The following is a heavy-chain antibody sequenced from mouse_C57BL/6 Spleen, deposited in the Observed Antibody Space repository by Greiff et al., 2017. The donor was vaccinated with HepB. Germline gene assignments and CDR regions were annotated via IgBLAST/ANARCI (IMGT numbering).Heavy chain of an antibody. CDR2: ISSGSSTI. CDR1: GFTFSDYG. CDR3: ANGSSSYYFDY. J-gene: IGHJ2*01. D-gene: IGHD1-1*01. Sequence: DVMLVESGGGLVKPGGSLKLSCAASGFTFSDYGMHWVRQAPEKGLEWVAYISSGSSTIYYADTVKGRFTISRDNAKNTLFLQMTSLRSEDTAMYYCANGSSSYYFDYWGQGTTLTVSS. V-gene: IGHV5-17*01.